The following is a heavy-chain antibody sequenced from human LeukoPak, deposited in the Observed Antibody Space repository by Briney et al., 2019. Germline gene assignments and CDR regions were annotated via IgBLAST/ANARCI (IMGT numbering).Heavy chain of an antibody. V-gene: IGHV1-18*01. D-gene: IGHD4-17*01. CDR3: ARGPDTGEYDY. Sequence: ASVKVSCKASGYTFTSYGISWVRQAPGQGLEWMGWISAYNGNTKYVQTLQGRVTMTTDTSTSTAYMELSSLRSEDTAVYYCARGPDTGEYDYWGQGTLVTVSS. J-gene: IGHJ4*02. CDR2: ISAYNGNT. CDR1: GYTFTSYG.